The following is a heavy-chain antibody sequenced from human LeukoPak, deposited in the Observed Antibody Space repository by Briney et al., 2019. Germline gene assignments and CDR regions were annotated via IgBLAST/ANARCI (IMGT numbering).Heavy chain of an antibody. V-gene: IGHV3-23*01. CDR1: GFTVSSYA. J-gene: IGHJ5*02. CDR2: ISVSGGTI. Sequence: GGSLRLSCAASGFTVSSYAMSWVRQAPGRGLEWVSGISVSGGTIYYGDSVKGRFTISRDNSKNTLFLQMNSLRVEDTAVYFCAKGPHTVVVTALLTWGQGTSVTVSS. D-gene: IGHD2-21*02. CDR3: AKGPHTVVVTALLT.